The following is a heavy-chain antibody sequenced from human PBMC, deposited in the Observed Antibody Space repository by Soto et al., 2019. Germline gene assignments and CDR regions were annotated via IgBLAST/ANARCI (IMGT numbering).Heavy chain of an antibody. CDR1: GFTLSDHY. V-gene: IGHV3-72*01. Sequence: EVQLVESGGGLVQPGGSLRLSCSVSGFTLSDHYIDWVRQAPGKGLEWVGRSRNQANGYSTIYAASVKGRFTTSRDDSKNLVYLQMESLRTEDTAVYYCVRDTSFSDSSSYTRCFDFWGQGALVTVSS. CDR3: VRDTSFSDSSSYTRCFDF. CDR2: SRNQANGYST. D-gene: IGHD3-22*01. J-gene: IGHJ4*02.